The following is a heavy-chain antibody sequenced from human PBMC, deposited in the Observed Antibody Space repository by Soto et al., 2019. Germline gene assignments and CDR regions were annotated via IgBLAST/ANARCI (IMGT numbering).Heavy chain of an antibody. CDR3: AKPPSIQPHYYMDV. CDR1: GFTFSSYS. J-gene: IGHJ6*03. V-gene: IGHV3-23*01. Sequence: PGGSLRLSCAASGFTFSSYSMNWVRQAPGKGLEWVSAISGSGGSTYYADSVKGRFTISRDNSKNTLYLQMNSLRAEDTAVYYCAKPPSIQPHYYMDVWGKGTTVTVSS. CDR2: ISGSGGST. D-gene: IGHD5-18*01.